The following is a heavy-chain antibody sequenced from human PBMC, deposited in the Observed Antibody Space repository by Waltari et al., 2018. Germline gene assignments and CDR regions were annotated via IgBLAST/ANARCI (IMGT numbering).Heavy chain of an antibody. Sequence: EVQLVESGGGLVQPGRSLRLSCTASGFTFGDYAMSWFRQAPGKGLEWVGFIRSKAYGGTTEYAASVKGRFTISRDDSKSIAYLQMNSLKTEDTAVYYCTRKWVQLERYFDYWGQGTLVTVSS. D-gene: IGHD1-1*01. CDR2: IRSKAYGGTT. J-gene: IGHJ4*02. CDR3: TRKWVQLERYFDY. CDR1: GFTFGDYA. V-gene: IGHV3-49*03.